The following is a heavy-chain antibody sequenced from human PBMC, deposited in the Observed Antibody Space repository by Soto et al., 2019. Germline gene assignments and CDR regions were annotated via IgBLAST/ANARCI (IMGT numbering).Heavy chain of an antibody. J-gene: IGHJ6*02. Sequence: LRLSCAASRFTFSSYGMHWVRQAPGKGLEWVAVIWYDGSNKYYADSVKGRFTISRDNSKNTLYLQMNSLRAEDTAVYYCARDLLAGYSYGYGGYYYYGMDVWGQGTTVTVSS. CDR2: IWYDGSNK. V-gene: IGHV3-33*01. CDR3: ARDLLAGYSYGYGGYYYYGMDV. CDR1: RFTFSSYG. D-gene: IGHD5-18*01.